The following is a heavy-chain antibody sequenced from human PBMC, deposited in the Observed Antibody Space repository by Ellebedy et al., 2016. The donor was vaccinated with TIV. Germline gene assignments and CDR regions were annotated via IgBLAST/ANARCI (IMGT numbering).Heavy chain of an antibody. CDR1: GFTFSSYA. Sequence: GESLKISCAASGFTFSSYAMYWVRQAPGKGLEWVSAISGSGTTTYYADSVKGRFTISRDNSQNTLYLHMNSLRAEDTAVYYCAKGGAARDPDFDYWGQGTLVTVSS. CDR3: AKGGAARDPDFDY. V-gene: IGHV3-23*01. J-gene: IGHJ4*02. CDR2: ISGSGTTT. D-gene: IGHD6-6*01.